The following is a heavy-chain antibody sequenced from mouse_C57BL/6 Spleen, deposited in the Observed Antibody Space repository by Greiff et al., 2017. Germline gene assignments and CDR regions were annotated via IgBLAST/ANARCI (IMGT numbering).Heavy chain of an antibody. CDR1: GYTFTSYW. CDR2: IYPSDSET. D-gene: IGHD5-5*01. CDR3: ARNTPYLFAF. J-gene: IGHJ3*01. V-gene: IGHV1-61*01. Sequence: QVQLQQPGAELVRPGSSVKLSCKASGYTFTSYWMDWVKQRPGQGLEWIGNIYPSDSETHYNQKFKGKATLTVDKSYSPAYMHLSSLSSYVSAVSYCARNTPYLFAFWGPGTLVTVSA.